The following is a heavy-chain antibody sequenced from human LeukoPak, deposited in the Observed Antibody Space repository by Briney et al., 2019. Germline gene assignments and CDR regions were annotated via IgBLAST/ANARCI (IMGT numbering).Heavy chain of an antibody. CDR2: ISSSSSYI. D-gene: IGHD5-18*01. V-gene: IGHV3-21*01. J-gene: IGHJ4*02. CDR3: ARGGRVQLTYYFDY. Sequence: SGGSLRLSCAASGFTFSSYSMNWVRQAPGKGLEWVSSISSSSSYIYYADSVKGRFNISRDNAKNSLYLQMNSLRAEDTAVYYCARGGRVQLTYYFDYWGQGTLVTVSS. CDR1: GFTFSSYS.